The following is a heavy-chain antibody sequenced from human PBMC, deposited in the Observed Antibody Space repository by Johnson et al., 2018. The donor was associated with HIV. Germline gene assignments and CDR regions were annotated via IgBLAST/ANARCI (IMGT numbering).Heavy chain of an antibody. V-gene: IGHV3-66*01. CDR3: ARDGYYDSGSDPLDI. J-gene: IGHJ3*02. D-gene: IGHD3-10*01. CDR2: IYSGGST. Sequence: MQLVESGGGLVQPGGSLRLSCAASGFIVSSNYMNWVRQAPGKGLEWVSVIYSGGSTYHADSVKGRFIISRDNSKSTLYLQMNSLRAEDTALYYCARDGYYDSGSDPLDIWGQGTMVTVSS. CDR1: GFIVSSNY.